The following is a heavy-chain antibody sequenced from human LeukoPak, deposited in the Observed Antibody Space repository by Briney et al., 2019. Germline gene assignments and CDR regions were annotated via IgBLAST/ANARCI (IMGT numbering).Heavy chain of an antibody. CDR3: ARGYCSGGSCPPNFNWFDP. D-gene: IGHD2-15*01. Sequence: ASVKVSCKASGYTFTSYDINWVRQATGQGLEWMGWMNPYSGNTGYAQKFQGRVTMTRNTSISTAYMELSSLRSEDTAVYYCARGYCSGGSCPPNFNWFDPWGQGTLVTVSS. J-gene: IGHJ5*02. V-gene: IGHV1-8*01. CDR2: MNPYSGNT. CDR1: GYTFTSYD.